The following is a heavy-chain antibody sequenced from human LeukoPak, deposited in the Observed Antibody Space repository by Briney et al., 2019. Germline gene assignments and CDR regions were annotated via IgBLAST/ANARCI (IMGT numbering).Heavy chain of an antibody. V-gene: IGHV3-21*01. CDR3: ARGWVDILTGYYYYGMDV. D-gene: IGHD3-9*01. Sequence: PGGSLRLSCAASGFTFSSYSMNWVRQAPGKGLEWVSSISSSSSYTYYADSVKGRFTISRDNAKNSLYLQMNSLRAEDTAVYYCARGWVDILTGYYYYGMDVWGKGTTVTVSS. CDR1: GFTFSSYS. J-gene: IGHJ6*04. CDR2: ISSSSSYT.